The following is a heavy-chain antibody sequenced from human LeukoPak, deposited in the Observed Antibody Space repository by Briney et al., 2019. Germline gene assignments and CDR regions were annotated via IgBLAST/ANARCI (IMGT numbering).Heavy chain of an antibody. Sequence: GGSLRLSCAASGFTVSSNYMSWVRQAPGVGLEWVSVIYSGGSTYYADSVEGRYTISRDISKKTLYLQMNSLRAEDTAVYYCARDFGGLRYFDYWGQGTLVTVSS. V-gene: IGHV3-66*02. CDR3: ARDFGGLRYFDY. CDR1: GFTVSSNY. D-gene: IGHD5-12*01. CDR2: IYSGGST. J-gene: IGHJ4*02.